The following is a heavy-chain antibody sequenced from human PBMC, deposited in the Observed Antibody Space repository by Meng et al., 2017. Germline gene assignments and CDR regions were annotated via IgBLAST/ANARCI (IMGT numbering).Heavy chain of an antibody. V-gene: IGHV3-7*01. CDR3: ARRGRGYFQNYYYYGMDV. Sequence: GESLKISCAASGFTFSSYWMSWVRQAPGKGLEWVANIKQDGSEKYYVDSVKGRFTISRDNAKNSLYLQMNSLRAEDTAVYYCARRGRGYFQNYYYYGMDVWGQGTTVTVSS. D-gene: IGHD3-22*01. CDR1: GFTFSSYW. CDR2: IKQDGSEK. J-gene: IGHJ6*02.